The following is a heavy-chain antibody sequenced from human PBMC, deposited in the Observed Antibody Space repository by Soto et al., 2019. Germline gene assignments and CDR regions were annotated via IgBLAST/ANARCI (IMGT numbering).Heavy chain of an antibody. CDR1: GFTVSSNY. CDR2: IYSDGTT. D-gene: IGHD6-6*01. CDR3: AILSN. V-gene: IGHV3-53*02. J-gene: IGHJ4*02. Sequence: EVQLGETGGGLIQPGGSLRLSCAASGFTVSSNYMNWVRQAPGKGLEWLSIIYSDGTTYYADSVKGRFTISRDNFKNTLYLQMNNLRAEDTAVYYCAILSNWGQGTLVTVSS.